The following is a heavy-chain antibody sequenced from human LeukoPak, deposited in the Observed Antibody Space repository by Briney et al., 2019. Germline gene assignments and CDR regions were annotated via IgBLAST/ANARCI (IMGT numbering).Heavy chain of an antibody. D-gene: IGHD2/OR15-2a*01. CDR3: ARGCKSQSYNWFDP. CDR2: INHSGST. CDR1: GGSFSGYY. J-gene: IGHJ5*02. Sequence: SETLSLTCAVYGGSFSGYYWSWIRQPPGKGLEWIGEINHSGSTNYNPSLKSRVTISVDTSKNQFSLKLSSVTAADTAVYYCARGCKSQSYNWFDPWGQGTLLTVSS. V-gene: IGHV4-34*01.